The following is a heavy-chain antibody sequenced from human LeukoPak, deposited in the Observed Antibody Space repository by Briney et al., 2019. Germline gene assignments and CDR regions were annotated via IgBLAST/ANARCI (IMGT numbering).Heavy chain of an antibody. CDR3: ARDPYDYVWGSYRYPFDY. D-gene: IGHD3-16*02. J-gene: IGHJ4*02. CDR2: ISAYNGNT. V-gene: IGHV1-18*01. CDR1: GCTFTSYG. Sequence: ASVKVSCKASGCTFTSYGISWVRQAPGQGLEWMGWISAYNGNTNYAQKLQGRVTMTTDTSTSTAYMELRSLRSDDTAVYYCARDPYDYVWGSYRYPFDYWGQGTLVTVSS.